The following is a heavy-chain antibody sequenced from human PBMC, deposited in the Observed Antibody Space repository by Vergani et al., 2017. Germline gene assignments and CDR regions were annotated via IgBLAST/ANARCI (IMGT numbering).Heavy chain of an antibody. CDR1: GGSINTGAYY. CDR2: VYTSGMT. CDR3: ARELSYYYGSGSDDYNPYYYEGMDV. J-gene: IGHJ6*02. Sequence: QVQLQESGPRLVRPSQTLSLTCTVSGGSINTGAYYWSWIRQPAGKGLEWIGRVYTSGMTNYNPSLKSRVPILVDRSKGQLSLKLTSVTAGDTAVYFCARELSYYYGSGSDDYNPYYYEGMDVWGPGTTVTVSS. D-gene: IGHD3-10*01. V-gene: IGHV4-61*02.